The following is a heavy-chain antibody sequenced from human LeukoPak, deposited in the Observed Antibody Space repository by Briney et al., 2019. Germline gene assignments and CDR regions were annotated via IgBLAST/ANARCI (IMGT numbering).Heavy chain of an antibody. CDR1: GFTFSSYT. CDR2: ISYDGSNK. J-gene: IGHJ2*01. Sequence: GGSLRLSCAASGFTFSSYTMHWVRQAPGKGLEWVAIISYDGSNKYYADSVKGRFTLSRDNSKNTLYLQMNSLRTEDTAVYYCARAAYSSTWYSRYFDLWGRGTLVTVSS. CDR3: ARAAYSSTWYSRYFDL. V-gene: IGHV3-30*04. D-gene: IGHD6-13*01.